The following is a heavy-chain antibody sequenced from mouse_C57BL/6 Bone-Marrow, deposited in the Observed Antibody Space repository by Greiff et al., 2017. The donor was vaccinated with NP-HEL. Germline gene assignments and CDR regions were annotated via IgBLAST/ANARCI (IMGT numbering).Heavy chain of an antibody. D-gene: IGHD2-5*01. Sequence: QVQLQQPGAELVKPGASVKLSCKASGYTFTSYWMQWVKQRPGQGLEWIGEIDPSDSYTNYNQKFKGKATLTVDTSSSTAYMQLSSLTSEDSAVYYCARGDYSKSYFDYWGQGTTLTVSS. V-gene: IGHV1-50*01. J-gene: IGHJ2*01. CDR3: ARGDYSKSYFDY. CDR2: IDPSDSYT. CDR1: GYTFTSYW.